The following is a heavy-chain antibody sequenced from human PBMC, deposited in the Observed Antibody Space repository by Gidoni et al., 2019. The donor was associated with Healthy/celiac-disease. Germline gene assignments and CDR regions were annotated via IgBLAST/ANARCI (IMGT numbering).Heavy chain of an antibody. CDR2: IIPILGTA. V-gene: IGHV1-69*01. CDR3: ARDGLSPRGMDV. Sequence: QVQLVQSGAEVKKPGSSVKVSCKASGGTFSSYAISWVRQAPGQGLEWMGGIIPILGTAHYAQKFQGRVTITADESTSTAYMELSSLRSEDTAVYYCARDGLSPRGMDVWGQGTTVTVSS. D-gene: IGHD3-16*01. CDR1: GGTFSSYA. J-gene: IGHJ6*02.